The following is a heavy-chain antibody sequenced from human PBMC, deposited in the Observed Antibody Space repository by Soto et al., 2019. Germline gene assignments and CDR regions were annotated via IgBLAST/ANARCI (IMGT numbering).Heavy chain of an antibody. CDR2: INHSGST. J-gene: IGHJ6*02. CDR3: ARGPVYDSSGYYSVYYYYGMDV. CDR1: GGSFSGYY. V-gene: IGHV4-34*01. Sequence: QVQLQQWGAGLLKPSETLSLTCAVYGGSFSGYYWSWIRQPPGKGLEWIGEINHSGSTNYNPSLKGRVNISVDTSKNQFSLKVSSVTAADTAVYYCARGPVYDSSGYYSVYYYYGMDVWGQGTTVTVSS. D-gene: IGHD3-22*01.